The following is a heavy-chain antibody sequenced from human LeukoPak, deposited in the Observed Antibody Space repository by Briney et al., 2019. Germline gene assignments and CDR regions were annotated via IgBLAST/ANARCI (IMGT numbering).Heavy chain of an antibody. D-gene: IGHD2-15*01. J-gene: IGHJ6*02. CDR2: ISDTT. V-gene: IGHV3-23*01. Sequence: PGGSLRLSCAASGFPFSSYAMSWARQAPGQGLEWVSSISDTTYYADSVKGRFTISRDNYKATLYLQMNSLTTEDTAVYSCAKDKACRIYYYGMDVWGQGTTVTVSS. CDR1: GFPFSSYA. CDR3: AKDKACRIYYYGMDV.